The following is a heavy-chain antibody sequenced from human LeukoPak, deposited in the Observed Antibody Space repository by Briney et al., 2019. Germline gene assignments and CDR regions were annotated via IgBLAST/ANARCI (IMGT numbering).Heavy chain of an antibody. CDR1: GFTFSSYG. J-gene: IGHJ4*02. D-gene: IGHD6-19*01. Sequence: GGSLRLSCAASGFTFSSYGMHWVRQAPGKGLEWVAFIRCDGSNKYYADSVKGRFTISRDNSKNTLYLQMNSLRAEDTAVYYCARRSGIAVAGAFDYWGQGTLVTVSS. CDR3: ARRSGIAVAGAFDY. V-gene: IGHV3-30*02. CDR2: IRCDGSNK.